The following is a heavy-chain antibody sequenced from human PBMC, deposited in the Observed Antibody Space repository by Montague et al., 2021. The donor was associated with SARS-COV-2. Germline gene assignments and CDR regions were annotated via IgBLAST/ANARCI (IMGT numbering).Heavy chain of an antibody. CDR1: GFTVSSNY. CDR3: ARDVSPIGLMDV. CDR2: IYSGGST. V-gene: IGHV3-53*01. J-gene: IGHJ6*02. Sequence: SLRLSCAASGFTVSSNYMSWVRQAPGKGLGWVSVIYSGGSTYYADSVKGRFTISRDNSKNTLYLQMNSLRAKDTAVYYCARDVSPIGLMDVWGQGTTVTVSS.